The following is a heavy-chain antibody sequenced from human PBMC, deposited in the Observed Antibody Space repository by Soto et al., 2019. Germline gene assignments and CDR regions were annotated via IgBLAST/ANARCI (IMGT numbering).Heavy chain of an antibody. CDR2: IYPGDSDT. D-gene: IGHD2-21*01. V-gene: IGHV5-51*01. CDR3: ARLKVVVIRGGSWFDH. CDR1: GYSFTSYW. Sequence: XESLKISCKGSGYSFTSYWIGWVRQMPGKGLEWMGIIYPGDSDTRYSPSFQGQVTISADKSISTAYLQWSSLKASDTAMYYCARLKVVVIRGGSWFDHWGQGTLVTVSS. J-gene: IGHJ5*02.